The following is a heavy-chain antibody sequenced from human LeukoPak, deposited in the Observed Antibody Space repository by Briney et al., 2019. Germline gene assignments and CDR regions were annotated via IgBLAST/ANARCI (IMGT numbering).Heavy chain of an antibody. CDR1: GFTFSSYG. Sequence: PGGSLRLSCAASGFTFSSYGMHWVRQAPGKGLEWVAFIRYDGSNKYYADSVKGRFTTSRDNSKNTLYLQMNSLRAEDTAVYYCAKDSLRSRGSYLFDYWGQGTLVTVSS. CDR3: AKDSLRSRGSYLFDY. J-gene: IGHJ4*02. D-gene: IGHD1-26*01. CDR2: IRYDGSNK. V-gene: IGHV3-30*02.